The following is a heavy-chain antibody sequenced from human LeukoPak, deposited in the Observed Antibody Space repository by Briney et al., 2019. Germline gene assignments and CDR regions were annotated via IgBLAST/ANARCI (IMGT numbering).Heavy chain of an antibody. CDR1: GFTFRSYG. J-gene: IGHJ4*02. CDR3: AKEHNRISAFDY. D-gene: IGHD2/OR15-2a*01. CDR2: ISYDGNNK. Sequence: GRSLRLSCAASGFTFRSYGIQWVRQAPGKGLECVAVISYDGNNKYYLDSVKGRFSISRDNPKNTVVFQVNSLRVEDTAVYYCAKEHNRISAFDYWGQGTLVSFST. V-gene: IGHV3-30*18.